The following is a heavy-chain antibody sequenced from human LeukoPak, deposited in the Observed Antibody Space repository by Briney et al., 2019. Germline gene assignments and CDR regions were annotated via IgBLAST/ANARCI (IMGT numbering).Heavy chain of an antibody. CDR1: GYTFTGYY. J-gene: IGHJ4*02. CDR3: ARVDYGEGY. D-gene: IGHD4-17*01. V-gene: IGHV1-2*02. CDR2: VNPNSSDT. Sequence: ASVKVSCKASGYTFTGYYLHWVRQAPGQGLEWLGWVNPNSSDTNYAQKFQGRVTMTRDTSISTAYMELSRLRSDDTAVYYCARVDYGEGYWGQGTLVTVSS.